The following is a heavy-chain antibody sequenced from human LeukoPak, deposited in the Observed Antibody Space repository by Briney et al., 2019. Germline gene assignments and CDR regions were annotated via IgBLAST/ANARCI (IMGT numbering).Heavy chain of an antibody. V-gene: IGHV4-59*01. Sequence: SETLSLTCAVYGGSFSGYYWSWIRQPPGKGLEWIGYIYYSGSTNYNPSLKSRVTISVDTSRNQFSLKLSSVTAADTAVYYCARGAIYGDYPYYFDYWGQGTLVTVSS. CDR2: IYYSGST. D-gene: IGHD4-17*01. CDR3: ARGAIYGDYPYYFDY. J-gene: IGHJ4*02. CDR1: GGSFSGYY.